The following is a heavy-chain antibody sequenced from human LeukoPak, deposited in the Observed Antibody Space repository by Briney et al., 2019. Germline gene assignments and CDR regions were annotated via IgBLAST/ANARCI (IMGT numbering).Heavy chain of an antibody. Sequence: SETLSLTCAVYGGSFSGYYWSWIRQPPGKGLEWIGRIYTSGSTNYNPSLKSRVTISVDTSKNQFSLKLSSVTAADTAVYYCASMSLGKWELPGNFDYWGQGTLVTVSS. CDR2: IYTSGST. V-gene: IGHV4-4*08. CDR1: GGSFSGYY. D-gene: IGHD1-26*01. J-gene: IGHJ4*02. CDR3: ASMSLGKWELPGNFDY.